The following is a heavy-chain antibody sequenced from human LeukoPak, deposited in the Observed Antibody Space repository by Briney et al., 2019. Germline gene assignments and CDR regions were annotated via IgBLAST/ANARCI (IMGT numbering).Heavy chain of an antibody. V-gene: IGHV3-7*01. CDR3: ARDSGLLWFGELLSPLFGY. J-gene: IGHJ4*02. CDR2: IKQGGSEK. Sequence: PGGSLRLSCAASGFTFSSYWMSWVRQAPGKGLEWVANIKQGGSEKYYVDSVKGRFTISRDNSKNTLYLQINSLRAEDTAVYYCARDSGLLWFGELLSPLFGYWGQRTLGTLSS. CDR1: GFTFSSYW. D-gene: IGHD3-10*01.